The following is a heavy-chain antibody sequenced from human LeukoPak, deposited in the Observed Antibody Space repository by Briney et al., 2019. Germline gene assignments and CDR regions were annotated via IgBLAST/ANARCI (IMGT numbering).Heavy chain of an antibody. J-gene: IGHJ4*02. V-gene: IGHV4-34*01. CDR2: INHSGST. D-gene: IGHD3-10*01. Sequence: SESLSLTCAVYGGSFSGYYWSWLRQPPGKGLEWIGEINHSGSTNYNPSLKSRVTISVDTSKNQFSLKLSSVTAADTAVYYCARGSSYPGSKSKFDYWGQGTLVTVSS. CDR3: ARGSSYPGSKSKFDY. CDR1: GGSFSGYY.